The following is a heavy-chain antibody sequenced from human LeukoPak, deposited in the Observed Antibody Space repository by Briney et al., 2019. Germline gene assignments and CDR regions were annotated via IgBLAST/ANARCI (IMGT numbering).Heavy chain of an antibody. CDR2: ISWNSGSI. J-gene: IGHJ6*02. D-gene: IGHD3-16*01. Sequence: PGGSLRLSCAASGFTFDDYAMHWIRQAPGKGLEWVSGISWNSGSIGYADSVKGRFTISRDNAKNSLYLQMNSLRAEDTALYYCAKDAGESFEDYYGMDVWGQGTTVTVSS. V-gene: IGHV3-9*01. CDR3: AKDAGESFEDYYGMDV. CDR1: GFTFDDYA.